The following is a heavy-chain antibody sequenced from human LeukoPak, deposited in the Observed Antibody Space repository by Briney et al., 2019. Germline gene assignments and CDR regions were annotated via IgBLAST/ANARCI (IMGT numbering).Heavy chain of an antibody. J-gene: IGHJ4*02. CDR3: ASLVSRHCPTTACRPF. D-gene: IGHD1-26*01. CDR1: GDSITSNNYF. CDR2: VSYSRTS. V-gene: IGHV4-39*01. Sequence: PSETLSLTCDVSGDSITSNNYFWGWIRQPPGTGLEWIATVSYSRTSYYQSSLRSRVTISADTSRNQFSLKLSSVTAADTAVYYCASLVSRHCPTTACRPFWGQGTLVTVSS.